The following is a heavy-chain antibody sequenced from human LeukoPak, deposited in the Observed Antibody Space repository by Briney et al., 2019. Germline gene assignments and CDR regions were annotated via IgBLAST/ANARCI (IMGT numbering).Heavy chain of an antibody. V-gene: IGHV1-2*02. Sequence: ASGKVSCKAAGYTFTGYYMHWVRQAPGQGLEWVGGFSPNRGGRNYAQEFQGRGTMTRDTAIGTAYMDLSRLRSDDTAVYYCARDLTTDTPRGAFDIWGQGTMVTVSS. CDR2: FSPNRGGR. D-gene: IGHD3-22*01. CDR1: GYTFTGYY. CDR3: ARDLTTDTPRGAFDI. J-gene: IGHJ3*02.